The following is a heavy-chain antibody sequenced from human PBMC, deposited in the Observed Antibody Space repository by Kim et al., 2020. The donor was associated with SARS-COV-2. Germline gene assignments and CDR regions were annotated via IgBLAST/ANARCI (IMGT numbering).Heavy chain of an antibody. J-gene: IGHJ4*02. D-gene: IGHD1-26*01. CDR1: GFTFSNYA. CDR3: AKRWETQMEYDFDY. V-gene: IGHV3-30*04. Sequence: GGSLRLSCAASGFTFSNYAMHWVRQAPGKGLEWVALISSDGRHEFYTDSVRGRFTISRDNSKSTVFLQMNSLRPEDTAVYYCAKRWETQMEYDFDYWGQGTLVTVSS. CDR2: ISSDGRHE.